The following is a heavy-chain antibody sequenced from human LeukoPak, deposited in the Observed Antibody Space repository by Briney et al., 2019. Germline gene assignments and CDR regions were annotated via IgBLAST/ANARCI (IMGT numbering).Heavy chain of an antibody. CDR1: GFTFSSYA. V-gene: IGHV3-30-3*01. Sequence: PGGSLRLSCAASGFTFSSYAMHWVRQAPGKGLEWVAVISYDGSNKYYADSVKGRFTISRDNSKNTLYLQMNSLRAEDTAVYYCARDFYGDLDYWGQGTLVTVSS. J-gene: IGHJ4*02. D-gene: IGHD4-17*01. CDR3: ARDFYGDLDY. CDR2: ISYDGSNK.